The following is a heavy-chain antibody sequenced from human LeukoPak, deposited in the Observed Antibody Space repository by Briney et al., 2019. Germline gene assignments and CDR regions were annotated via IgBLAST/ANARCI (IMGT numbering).Heavy chain of an antibody. D-gene: IGHD6-6*01. V-gene: IGHV3-21*01. CDR3: VFWGDIIAARREDVY. Sequence: PGGSLRLSCAASGFTFSSYSMNWVRQAPGKGLEWVSSISSSSSYIYYADSVKGRFTISRDNAKNSLYLQMNSLRAEDTAVYYCVFWGDIIAARREDVYWGQGTLVTVSS. J-gene: IGHJ4*02. CDR2: ISSSSSYI. CDR1: GFTFSSYS.